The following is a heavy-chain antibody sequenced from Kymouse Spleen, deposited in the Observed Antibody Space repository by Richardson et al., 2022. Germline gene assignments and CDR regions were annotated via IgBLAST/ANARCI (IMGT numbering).Heavy chain of an antibody. D-gene: IGHD1-7*01. CDR3: ARQGNWNSLYYYYYGMDV. CDR1: GGSISSSSYY. V-gene: IGHV4-39*01. J-gene: IGHJ6*02. CDR2: IYYSGST. Sequence: QLQLQESGPGLVKPSETLSLTCTVSGGSISSSSYYWGWIRQPPGKGLEWIGSIYYSGSTYYNPSLKSRVTISVDTSKNQFSLKLSSVTAADTAVYYCARQGNWNSLYYYYYGMDVWGQGTTVTVSS.